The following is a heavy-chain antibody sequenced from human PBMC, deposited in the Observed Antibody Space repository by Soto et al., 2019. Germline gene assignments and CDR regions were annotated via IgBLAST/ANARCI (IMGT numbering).Heavy chain of an antibody. Sequence: GGSLRLSCVVSGFTFSSYGMHWVRQAPGKGLEWVAVIWYDGSNKYYADSVKGRFTISRDNSKNTLYLQMNSLRAEDTAVYYCARDRGGGDYGDYQYYYYGMDVWGQGTTVTVSS. J-gene: IGHJ6*02. CDR2: IWYDGSNK. CDR1: GFTFSSYG. D-gene: IGHD4-17*01. V-gene: IGHV3-33*08. CDR3: ARDRGGGDYGDYQYYYYGMDV.